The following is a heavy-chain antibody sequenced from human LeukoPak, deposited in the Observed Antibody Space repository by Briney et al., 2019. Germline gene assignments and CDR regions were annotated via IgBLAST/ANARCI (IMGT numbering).Heavy chain of an antibody. V-gene: IGHV3-30*02. Sequence: GGSLRLSCAASGFTFSSYGMHWVRQAPGKGLEWVAFIRYDGSNKYYADSVKGRFTISRDNSKNTLYLQMNSLRAEDTAVYYCAKDPDCTSGICYTFFDYWGQGTLVTVSS. D-gene: IGHD2-8*01. CDR1: GFTFSSYG. CDR3: AKDPDCTSGICYTFFDY. J-gene: IGHJ4*02. CDR2: IRYDGSNK.